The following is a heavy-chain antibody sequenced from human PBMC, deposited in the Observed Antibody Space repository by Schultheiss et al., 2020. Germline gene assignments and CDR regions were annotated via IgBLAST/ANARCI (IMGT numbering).Heavy chain of an antibody. CDR1: GGSISSGSYY. J-gene: IGHJ6*02. V-gene: IGHV4-61*10. CDR2: IYYSGST. CDR3: ARGIAAAGNYYYYGMDV. D-gene: IGHD6-13*01. Sequence: SETLSLTCTVSGGSISSGSYYWSWIRQPAGKGLEWIGYIYYSGSTYYNPSLKSRVTISVDTSKNQFSLKLSSVTAADTAVYYCARGIAAAGNYYYYGMDVWGQGTTLTVS.